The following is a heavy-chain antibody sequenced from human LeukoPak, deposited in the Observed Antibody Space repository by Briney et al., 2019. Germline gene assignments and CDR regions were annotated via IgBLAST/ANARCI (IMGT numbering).Heavy chain of an antibody. D-gene: IGHD3-9*01. J-gene: IGHJ4*02. CDR3: ARDLSPYYDILTGYSLH. CDR2: ISSSSSYI. CDR1: GFTFISYS. V-gene: IGHV3-21*01. Sequence: GGSLRLSCAASGFTFISYSMNWVRQAPGKGLEWVSSISSSSSYIYYTDSVKGRFTISRDNAKNSLYLQMNSLRAEDTAVYYCARDLSPYYDILTGYSLHWGQGTLVTVSS.